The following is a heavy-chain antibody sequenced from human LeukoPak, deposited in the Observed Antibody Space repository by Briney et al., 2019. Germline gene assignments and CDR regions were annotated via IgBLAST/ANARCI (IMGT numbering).Heavy chain of an antibody. J-gene: IGHJ4*02. Sequence: GGSLRLSCAASGFTFSSYAMSWVRQAPGKGLEWVSAISGSGGSTYYADSVKGRFTISRDNSKNTLYLQMNSLRAEDTAVYYCAKDKTIVGATYGYFDYWGQGTLVTVSS. CDR1: GFTFSSYA. V-gene: IGHV3-23*01. D-gene: IGHD1-26*01. CDR3: AKDKTIVGATYGYFDY. CDR2: ISGSGGST.